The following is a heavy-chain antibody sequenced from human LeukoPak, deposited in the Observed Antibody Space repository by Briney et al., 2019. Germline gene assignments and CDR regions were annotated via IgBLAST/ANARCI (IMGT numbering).Heavy chain of an antibody. J-gene: IGHJ3*02. Sequence: SSETLSLTCTVSGGSISSYYWSWIRQPPGKGLEWIGYIYYSGSTNYNPSLKSRVTISVDTSKNQFSLKLSSVTAADTAVYYCARMYYYDSSGYYYIKNYAFDIWGQGTMVTVSS. CDR1: GGSISSYY. CDR3: ARMYYYDSSGYYYIKNYAFDI. CDR2: IYYSGST. D-gene: IGHD3-22*01. V-gene: IGHV4-59*08.